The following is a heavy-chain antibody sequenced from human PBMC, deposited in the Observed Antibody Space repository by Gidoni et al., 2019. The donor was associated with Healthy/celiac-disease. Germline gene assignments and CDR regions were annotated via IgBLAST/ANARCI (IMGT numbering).Heavy chain of an antibody. V-gene: IGHV3-21*01. D-gene: IGHD2-21*01. CDR1: GSTFISYS. CDR3: ARDGEGQVYYYGMDV. CDR2: ISSSSSYI. J-gene: IGHJ6*02. Sequence: VQLVESGGGLVKPGGSLTLSFAASGSTFISYSMNWVRQAPGKGLEWVTSISSSSSYIYYADSVKGRFTISRDNAKNSLYLQMNSLGAEDTAVYYCARDGEGQVYYYGMDVWGQGTTVTVSS.